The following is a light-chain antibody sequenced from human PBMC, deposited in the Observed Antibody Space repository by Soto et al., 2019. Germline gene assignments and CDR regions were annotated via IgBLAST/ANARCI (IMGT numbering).Light chain of an antibody. CDR1: SSNIGAGYN. V-gene: IGLV1-40*01. Sequence: QSVLTQPPSVSGAPGQRVTISCTGSSSNIGAGYNVHWYQQLPGTAPKLLIYGNSNRPSGVPDRFSGSKSGNTASLTVSGLQAEDEADYYCSSYAGSNGVFGTGTKLTVL. J-gene: IGLJ1*01. CDR3: SSYAGSNGV. CDR2: GNS.